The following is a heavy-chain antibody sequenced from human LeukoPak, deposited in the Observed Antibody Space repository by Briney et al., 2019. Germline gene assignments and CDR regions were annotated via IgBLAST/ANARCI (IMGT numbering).Heavy chain of an antibody. Sequence: GGSLRLSCAASGFTFDDYGMSWVPQAPGKGLEWVSGINWNGGSTGYADSVKGRFTISRDNAKNSLYLQMNSRRAEDTALYYCARDDYGDYYFDYWGQGTLVTVSS. CDR1: GFTFDDYG. CDR2: INWNGGST. V-gene: IGHV3-20*04. J-gene: IGHJ4*02. D-gene: IGHD4-17*01. CDR3: ARDDYGDYYFDY.